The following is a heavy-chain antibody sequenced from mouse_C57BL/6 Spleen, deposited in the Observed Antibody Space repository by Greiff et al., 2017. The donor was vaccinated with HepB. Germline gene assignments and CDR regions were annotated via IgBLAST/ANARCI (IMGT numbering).Heavy chain of an antibody. CDR2: ISNGGGST. J-gene: IGHJ1*03. CDR3: ARSTVVATPGYFDV. Sequence: EVMLVESGGGLVQPGGSLKLSCAASGFTFSDYYMYWVRQTPEKRLEWVAYISNGGGSTYYPDTVKGRFTISRDNAKNTLYLQMSRLKSEDTAMYYCARSTVVATPGYFDVWGTGTTVTVSS. D-gene: IGHD1-1*01. CDR1: GFTFSDYY. V-gene: IGHV5-12*01.